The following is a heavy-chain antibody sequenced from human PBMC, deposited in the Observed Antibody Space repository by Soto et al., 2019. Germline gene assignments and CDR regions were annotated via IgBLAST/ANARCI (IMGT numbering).Heavy chain of an antibody. D-gene: IGHD4-4*01. CDR2: INPSGGST. Sequence: GASVNVSCKASGYTFTSYYMHWVRQAPGQGLEWMGIINPSGGSTSYAQKFQGRVTMTRDTSTSTVYMELSSLRSEDTAVYYCARLLTTVTDLDYWGQGTLVTVSS. CDR1: GYTFTSYY. CDR3: ARLLTTVTDLDY. V-gene: IGHV1-46*01. J-gene: IGHJ4*02.